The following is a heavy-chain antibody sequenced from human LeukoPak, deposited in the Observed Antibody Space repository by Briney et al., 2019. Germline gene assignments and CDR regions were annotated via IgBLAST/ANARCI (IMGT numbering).Heavy chain of an antibody. CDR2: ISTGGST. CDR1: GFIFSNAW. J-gene: IGHJ4*02. CDR3: ARDDYYDSSGLDY. D-gene: IGHD3-22*01. Sequence: GGSLRLSCAASGFIFSNAWMTWVRQAPGKGLEWLSVISTGGSTNYADSVKGRFTISRDSSKNTLFLQMNSLRADDTAVYYCARDDYYDSSGLDYWGQGTLVTVSS. V-gene: IGHV3-53*01.